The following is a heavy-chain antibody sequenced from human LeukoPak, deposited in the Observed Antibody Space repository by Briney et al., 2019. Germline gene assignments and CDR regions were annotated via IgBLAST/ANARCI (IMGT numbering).Heavy chain of an antibody. CDR1: GYTFTGYY. CDR3: ARAISMVVPAALDY. Sequence: ASVKVSCKASGYTFTGYYMHWVRQAPGQGLEWMGWINPNSGGTNYAQKFQGRVAMTRDTSISTAYMELSRLRSDDTAVYYCARAISMVVPAALDYWGQGTLVTVSS. CDR2: INPNSGGT. D-gene: IGHD2-2*01. J-gene: IGHJ4*02. V-gene: IGHV1-2*02.